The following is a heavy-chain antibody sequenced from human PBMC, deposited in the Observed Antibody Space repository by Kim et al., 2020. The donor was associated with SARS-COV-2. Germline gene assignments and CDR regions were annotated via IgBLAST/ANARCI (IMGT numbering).Heavy chain of an antibody. CDR1: GFTVSSNY. D-gene: IGHD6-19*01. V-gene: IGHV3-53*01. J-gene: IGHJ5*02. CDR3: ARVLIAVATTSGWFDP. Sequence: GGSLRLSCAASGFTVSSNYMSWVRQAPGKGLEWVSVIYSGGSTYYADSVKGRFTISRDNSKNTLYLQMNSLRAEDTAVYYCARVLIAVATTSGWFDPWGQGTLVTVSS. CDR2: IYSGGST.